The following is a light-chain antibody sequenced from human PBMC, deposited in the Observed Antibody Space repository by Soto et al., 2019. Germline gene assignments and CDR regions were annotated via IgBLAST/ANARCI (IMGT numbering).Light chain of an antibody. CDR1: SSDVGGYNY. V-gene: IGLV2-11*01. CDR3: CSHAGSSAV. J-gene: IGLJ1*01. CDR2: DVT. Sequence: QSALTQPRSVSGSHGQSVTISCTGTSSDVGGYNYVSWYQQHPGKAPKLMIYDVTTRPSGVPDRFSGSKSGNTASLTISGLQAEDEADYYCCSHAGSSAVFGTGTKVTVL.